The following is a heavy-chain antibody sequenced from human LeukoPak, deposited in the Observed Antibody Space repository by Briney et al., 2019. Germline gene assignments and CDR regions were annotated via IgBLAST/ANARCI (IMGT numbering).Heavy chain of an antibody. CDR3: ASNDYGDYVNFDY. J-gene: IGHJ4*02. V-gene: IGHV1-69*05. CDR1: GDTFSSYA. Sequence: SVKVSCKPSGDTFSSYAISWVRQAPGQGLEWMGGIIPIFGTANYAQKFQGRVTITTDESTSTAYMELSSLRSEDTAVYYCASNDYGDYVNFDYWGQGTLVTVSS. CDR2: IIPIFGTA. D-gene: IGHD4-17*01.